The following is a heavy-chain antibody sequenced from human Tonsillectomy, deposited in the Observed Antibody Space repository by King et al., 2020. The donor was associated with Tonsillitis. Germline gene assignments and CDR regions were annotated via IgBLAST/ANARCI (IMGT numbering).Heavy chain of an antibody. Sequence: VQLVESGGGVVQPGRSLRLSCVASGFTFSSYGMHWVRQAPGKGLEWVAVIWYDGSNKYYADSVKGRLTISRDNSKNTLYLQMNSLRAEDTAVYYCVRDNYDSSGYCYQFNYWGQGTLVTVSS. D-gene: IGHD3-22*01. CDR3: VRDNYDSSGYCYQFNY. J-gene: IGHJ4*02. CDR1: GFTFSSYG. V-gene: IGHV3-33*01. CDR2: IWYDGSNK.